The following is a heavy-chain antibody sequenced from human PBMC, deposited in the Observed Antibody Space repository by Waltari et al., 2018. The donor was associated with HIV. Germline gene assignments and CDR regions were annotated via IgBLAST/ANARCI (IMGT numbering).Heavy chain of an antibody. Sequence: QVQLVQSGAEVKKPGSSVKVSCKASGGTFSSYAISWVRQAPGQGLEWLGGIIPIFGTSIYAQNFQGRVTITADESTSTAYMELSSLRSEDTAVYYCSRMNEVAVVGTGFDAFDIWGQGTKVTVSS. D-gene: IGHD6-19*01. V-gene: IGHV1-69*01. CDR2: IIPIFGTS. CDR1: GGTFSSYA. CDR3: SRMNEVAVVGTGFDAFDI. J-gene: IGHJ3*02.